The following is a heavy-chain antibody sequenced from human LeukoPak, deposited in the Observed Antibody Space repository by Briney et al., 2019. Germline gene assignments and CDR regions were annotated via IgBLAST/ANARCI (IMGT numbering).Heavy chain of an antibody. CDR3: ASGYYYDSSGYYPPLMDV. CDR1: GFTFSSYA. CDR2: INWNGGST. J-gene: IGHJ6*04. D-gene: IGHD3-22*01. V-gene: IGHV3-20*04. Sequence: GGSLRLSCAASGFTFSSYAMSWVRQAPGKGLEWVSGINWNGGSTGYADSVKGRFTISRDNAKNSLYLQMNSLRAEDTALYYCASGYYYDSSGYYPPLMDVWGKGTTVTVSS.